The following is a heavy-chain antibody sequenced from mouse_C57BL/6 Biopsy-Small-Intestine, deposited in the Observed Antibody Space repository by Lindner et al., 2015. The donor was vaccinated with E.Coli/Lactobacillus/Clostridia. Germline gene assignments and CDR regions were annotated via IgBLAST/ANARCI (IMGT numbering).Heavy chain of an antibody. CDR2: IYPGDGDT. D-gene: IGHD1-1*01. V-gene: IGHV1-82*01. Sequence: VQLQESGPELVKPGASVKISCKASGYAFSSSWMNWVKQRPGKGLEWIGRIYPGDGDTDYYGKFKGKATLTADKSSSTAYMQLSSLTSEDSAVYFCARSGNYYGTSRDYFDVWGTGTTVTVSS. CDR1: GYAFSSSW. CDR3: ARSGNYYGTSRDYFDV. J-gene: IGHJ1*03.